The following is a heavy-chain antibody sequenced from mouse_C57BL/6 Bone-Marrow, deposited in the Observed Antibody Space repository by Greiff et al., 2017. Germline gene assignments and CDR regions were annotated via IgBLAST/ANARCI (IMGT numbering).Heavy chain of an antibody. J-gene: IGHJ2*01. V-gene: IGHV1-81*01. CDR1: GYTFTSYG. CDR2: IYPRSGNT. D-gene: IGHD1-1*01. Sequence: VQLQQSGAELARPGASVKLSCKASGYTFTSYGISWVKQRTGQGLEWIGEIYPRSGNTYYNEKFKGKATLTADKSSSTAYMELRSLTSEDSAVYFCARERLTYYYGSINYWGQGTTLTVSS. CDR3: ARERLTYYYGSINY.